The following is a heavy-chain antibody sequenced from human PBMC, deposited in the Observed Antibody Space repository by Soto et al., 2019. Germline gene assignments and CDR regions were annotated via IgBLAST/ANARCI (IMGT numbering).Heavy chain of an antibody. J-gene: IGHJ6*02. D-gene: IGHD6-13*01. CDR3: ARVGYSSSRYYYYYYGMDV. CDR1: GGSFNDYC. Sequence: PSETLSLTCAVYGGSFNDYCCSWIRQPPGKGLEWIGEINHSGTTNYNPSLKSRVTMSVDTSKNQFSLQLNSVTPEDTAVYYCARVGYSSSRYYYYYYGMDVWGQGTTVTVS. CDR2: INHSGTT. V-gene: IGHV4-34*01.